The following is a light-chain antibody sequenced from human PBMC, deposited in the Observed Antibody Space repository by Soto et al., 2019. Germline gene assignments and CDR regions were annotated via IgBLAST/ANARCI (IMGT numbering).Light chain of an antibody. CDR2: VNS. Sequence: QSVLTQPPSVSGAPGQRVTISCTGSSSNIGAGYDVHWYQQLPGTAPKLLIYVNSNRPSGVPDRFSGSKSGTSASLAITGLQAEDGADYYCQSYDSSLSVVFGGGTQLTVL. J-gene: IGLJ2*01. V-gene: IGLV1-40*01. CDR3: QSYDSSLSVV. CDR1: SSNIGAGYD.